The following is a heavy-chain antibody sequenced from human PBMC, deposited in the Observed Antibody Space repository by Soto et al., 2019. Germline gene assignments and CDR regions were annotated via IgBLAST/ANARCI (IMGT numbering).Heavy chain of an antibody. CDR1: GFMFSAYA. J-gene: IGHJ4*02. V-gene: IGHV3-30*04. Sequence: GGSLRLSCAASGFMFSAYAMLWVRQAPGKGLEWVAAISYDGTNKYYADSIKGRFTISRANSANTLFLQVNSLRREDTAMYSSSTAPSPYTSVWYGIDFWGQGTLVTVSS. D-gene: IGHD6-19*01. CDR2: ISYDGTNK. CDR3: STAPSPYTSVWYGIDF.